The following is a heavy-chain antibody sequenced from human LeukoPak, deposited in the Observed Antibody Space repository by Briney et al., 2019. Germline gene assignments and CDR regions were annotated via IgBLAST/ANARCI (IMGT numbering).Heavy chain of an antibody. CDR2: TYYRSKWYN. Sequence: SQTLSLTCAISGDGVSSNSAAWNWIRQSPSRGLEWLGRTYYRSKWYNDYAVSVKSRITINPDTSKNQFSLQLNSVTPEDTAVYYCARFHVLGYCSGGSCLRPYYYYGMDVWGQGTTVTVSS. V-gene: IGHV6-1*01. CDR3: ARFHVLGYCSGGSCLRPYYYYGMDV. J-gene: IGHJ6*02. CDR1: GDGVSSNSAA. D-gene: IGHD2-15*01.